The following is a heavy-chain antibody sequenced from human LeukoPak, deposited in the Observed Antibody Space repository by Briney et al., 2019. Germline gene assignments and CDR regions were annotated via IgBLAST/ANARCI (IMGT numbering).Heavy chain of an antibody. J-gene: IGHJ4*02. CDR2: ISSSGSTI. CDR3: ARVFTTYYYDSSGFGGFDY. CDR1: GFTFSSYE. D-gene: IGHD3-22*01. Sequence: GGSLRLSCAASGFTFSSYEMNWVRQAPGKGLEWVSYISSSGSTIYYADSVKGRFTISRDNAKNSLYLQMNSLRAEDTAVYYCARVFTTYYYDSSGFGGFDYWGQGTLVTVSS. V-gene: IGHV3-48*03.